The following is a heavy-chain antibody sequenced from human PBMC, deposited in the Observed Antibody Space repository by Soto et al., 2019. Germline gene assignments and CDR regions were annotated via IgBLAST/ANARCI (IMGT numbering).Heavy chain of an antibody. J-gene: IGHJ3*02. CDR1: GFTFHNYA. D-gene: IGHD3-10*01. CDR3: ASMVRTPDAFDI. CDR2: ISWNSGNI. Sequence: PGGSLRLSCAASGFTFHNYAMHWVRQAPGKGLEWVAGISWNSGNIDFGDSVKGRFTISRDNAKNSLYLQMNSLRAEDTAVYYCASMVRTPDAFDIWGQGTMVTVSS. V-gene: IGHV3-9*01.